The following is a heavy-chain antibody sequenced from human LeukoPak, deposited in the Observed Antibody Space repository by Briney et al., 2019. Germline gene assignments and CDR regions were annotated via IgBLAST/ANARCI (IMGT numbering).Heavy chain of an antibody. J-gene: IGHJ3*02. Sequence: ASVKVSCKASGGTFSSYAISWVRPAPGQGLEWMGGIIPIFGTANYAQKFQGRVTITADESTSTAYMELSSLRSEDTAVYYCARGYGMRGAFDIWGQGTMVTVSS. CDR1: GGTFSSYA. D-gene: IGHD1-1*01. CDR2: IIPIFGTA. V-gene: IGHV1-69*13. CDR3: ARGYGMRGAFDI.